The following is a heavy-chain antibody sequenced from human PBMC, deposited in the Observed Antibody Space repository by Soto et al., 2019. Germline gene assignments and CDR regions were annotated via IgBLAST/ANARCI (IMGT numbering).Heavy chain of an antibody. CDR3: ARHSLAKCKNNWSDP. CDR1: GESIISSDFY. V-gene: IGHV4-39*01. J-gene: IGHJ5*02. CDR2: IFYLVSS. Sequence: SETLSLTCTVSGESIISSDFYWGWVRHPPGKGLEWIGSIFYLVSSYYNPSLKSRVTMSVDTSKNHFSLRLRSVTAADTALYFCARHSLAKCKNNWSDPRGQAIMVTGSS. D-gene: IGHD3-3*02.